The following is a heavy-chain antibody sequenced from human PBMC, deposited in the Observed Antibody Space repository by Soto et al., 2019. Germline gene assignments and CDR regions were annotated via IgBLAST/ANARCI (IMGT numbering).Heavy chain of an antibody. Sequence: QLQLQESGSGLVKPSQTLSLACGVSGGSISSVGYSWNWIRQPPGKGLEWIGYISYSGSTSYSPSLKSRVTMSLDKSKNQFSLKLTSVTAADTAVYYCARGRYYRDSSCYYFSDAFDIWVQGTMVTVSS. D-gene: IGHD3-22*01. CDR3: ARGRYYRDSSCYYFSDAFDI. CDR2: ISYSGST. J-gene: IGHJ3*02. V-gene: IGHV4-30-2*01. CDR1: GGSISSVGYS.